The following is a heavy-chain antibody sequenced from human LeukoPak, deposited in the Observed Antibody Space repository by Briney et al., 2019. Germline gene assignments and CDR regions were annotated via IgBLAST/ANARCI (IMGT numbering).Heavy chain of an antibody. J-gene: IGHJ6*02. V-gene: IGHV4-34*01. CDR3: ARRTRGYSYGPYYYGMDV. CDR1: GGSFSGYY. CDR2: INHSGIT. D-gene: IGHD5-18*01. Sequence: SETLSLTCAVYGGSFSGYYWSWIRQPPGKGLEWIGEINHSGITNYNPSLKSRVTISVDTSKNQFSLKLSSVTAADTAVYYCARRTRGYSYGPYYYGMDVWGQGTTVTVPS.